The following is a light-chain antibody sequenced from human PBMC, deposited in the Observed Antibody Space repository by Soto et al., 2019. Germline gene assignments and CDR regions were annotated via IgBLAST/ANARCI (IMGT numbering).Light chain of an antibody. CDR1: QSVSSN. CDR3: HQRSNWPPT. J-gene: IGKJ4*01. Sequence: ENVLTHSPSTLSLSPGERATLSCRASQSVSSNLAWYQQKPGQAPRPLNYDASNRATGIPARFSGSGSGTDFTLTISSLQPEDFAVYYCHQRSNWPPTFGGGTKVDIK. V-gene: IGKV3-11*01. CDR2: DAS.